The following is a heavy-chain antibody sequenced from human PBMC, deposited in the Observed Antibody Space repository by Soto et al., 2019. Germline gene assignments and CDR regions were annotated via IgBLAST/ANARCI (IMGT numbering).Heavy chain of an antibody. Sequence: GGSLRLSCAASGFTFSGSAMHWVRQASGKGLEWVGRIRSKANSYATAYAASVKGRFTISRDDSKNTAYLQMNSLKTEDTAVYYFTRHRDIVATTYYYYYMDVWGKGTTVTVSS. D-gene: IGHD5-12*01. V-gene: IGHV3-73*01. CDR1: GFTFSGSA. CDR2: IRSKANSYAT. J-gene: IGHJ6*03. CDR3: TRHRDIVATTYYYYYMDV.